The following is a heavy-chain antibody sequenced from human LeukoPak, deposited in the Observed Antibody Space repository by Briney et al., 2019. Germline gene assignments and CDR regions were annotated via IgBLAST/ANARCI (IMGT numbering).Heavy chain of an antibody. D-gene: IGHD2-8*01. CDR2: ISAYNGNT. CDR1: GYTFTSYG. V-gene: IGHV1-18*01. Sequence: GASVKVSCKASGYTFTSYGISWVRQAPGQGLEWMGWISAYNGNTNYAQKLQGRVTMTTDTSTSTAYMELRSLRSDDTAVYYCARAVNGHKGDALDEFDYWGQGTLVTVSS. J-gene: IGHJ4*02. CDR3: ARAVNGHKGDALDEFDY.